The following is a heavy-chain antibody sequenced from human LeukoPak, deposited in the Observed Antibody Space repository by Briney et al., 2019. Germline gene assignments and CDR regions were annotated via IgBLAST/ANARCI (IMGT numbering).Heavy chain of an antibody. Sequence: GGSLRLSCAASGFTFSGYSMNWVRQAPGKGLEWVSSISSSSSYIYYADSVKGRFTISRDNAKNSLYLQMNSLRAEDTAVYYCARELGHSGYGPSPPGSDYWGQGTLVTVSS. D-gene: IGHD5-12*01. J-gene: IGHJ4*02. V-gene: IGHV3-21*01. CDR3: ARELGHSGYGPSPPGSDY. CDR2: ISSSSSYI. CDR1: GFTFSGYS.